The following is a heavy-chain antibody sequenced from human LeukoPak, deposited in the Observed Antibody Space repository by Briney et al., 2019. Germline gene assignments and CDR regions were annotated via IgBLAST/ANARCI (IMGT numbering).Heavy chain of an antibody. D-gene: IGHD3-10*01. CDR2: IKQDGSEK. CDR3: AKHHFGSDAFDI. J-gene: IGHJ3*02. V-gene: IGHV3-7*03. Sequence: GGSLRLSCAASGFTFSSYWMSWVRQAPGKGLEWVANIKQDGSEKYYVDSVKGRFTISRDNSKNTLYVQMNSLRAEDTAVYYCAKHHFGSDAFDIWGQGTMVTVSS. CDR1: GFTFSSYW.